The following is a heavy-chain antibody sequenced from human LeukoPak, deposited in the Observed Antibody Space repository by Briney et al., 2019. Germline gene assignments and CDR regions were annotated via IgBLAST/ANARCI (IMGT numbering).Heavy chain of an antibody. CDR2: IKQDGSEK. J-gene: IGHJ4*02. CDR3: ARIRKLSIAAAGVFDY. D-gene: IGHD6-13*01. Sequence: GGSLRLSCAASGFTFSSYWMSWVRQAPGKGLEWVANIKQDGSEKYYVDSVKGRFTISRDNTKNSLYLQMNSLRAEDTAVYYCARIRKLSIAAAGVFDYWGQGTLVTVSS. V-gene: IGHV3-7*01. CDR1: GFTFSSYW.